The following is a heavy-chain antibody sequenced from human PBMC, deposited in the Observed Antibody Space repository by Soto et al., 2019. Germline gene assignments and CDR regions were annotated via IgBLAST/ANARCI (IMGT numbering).Heavy chain of an antibody. J-gene: IGHJ4*02. V-gene: IGHV3-21*01. CDR1: GFTFSSYS. Sequence: EVQLVESGGGLVKPGGSLRLSCAASGFTFSSYSMNWVRQAPGKGLEWVSSISSSSSYIYYADSVKGRFTISRDNAKNSLYLQMNSLRAEDTAVYYCARDAESRERALLPSGVQPADYWGQGTLVTVSS. CDR2: ISSSSSYI. CDR3: ARDAESRERALLPSGVQPADY. D-gene: IGHD2-15*01.